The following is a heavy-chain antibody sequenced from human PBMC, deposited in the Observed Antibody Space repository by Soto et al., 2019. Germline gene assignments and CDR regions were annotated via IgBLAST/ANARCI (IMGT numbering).Heavy chain of an antibody. CDR1: GGSISSGGYY. CDR3: ARVHYDFWSGKSKNYYFDY. D-gene: IGHD3-3*01. CDR2: IYYSGST. Sequence: SETLSLTCTVSGGSISSGGYYWSWIRQHPGKGLEWIGYIYYSGSTYYNPSLKSRVTISVDTSKNQFSLKLSSVTAADTAVYYCARVHYDFWSGKSKNYYFDYWGQGTLVTAPQ. V-gene: IGHV4-31*03. J-gene: IGHJ4*02.